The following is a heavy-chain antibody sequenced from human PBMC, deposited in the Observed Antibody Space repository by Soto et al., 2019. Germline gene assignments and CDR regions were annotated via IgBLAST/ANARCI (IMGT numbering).Heavy chain of an antibody. CDR1: GYTFTSYG. V-gene: IGHV1-18*04. J-gene: IGHJ6*02. Sequence: ASVKVSCKASGYTFTSYGISWVRQAPGQGLEWMGWISAYNGNTNYAQKLQGRVTMTTDTSTSTAYMELRSLRSDDTAVYYCARGYCSGGSCSKWDYYGMDVWGQGTTVTVSS. D-gene: IGHD2-15*01. CDR3: ARGYCSGGSCSKWDYYGMDV. CDR2: ISAYNGNT.